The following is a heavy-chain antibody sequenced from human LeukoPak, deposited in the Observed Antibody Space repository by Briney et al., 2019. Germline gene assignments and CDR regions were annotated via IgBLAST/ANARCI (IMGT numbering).Heavy chain of an antibody. V-gene: IGHV4-59*01. Sequence: SETLSLTCTVSGGSISSYYWSWIRQPPGKGLEWIGYIYYSGSTNYNPSLKSRVTISVDTSKNQFSLKLSSVTAADTAVYYCARAPTPYYDFWSGYYDYYYYYYMDVWGKGTTVTVSS. CDR1: GGSISSYY. CDR3: ARAPTPYYDFWSGYYDYYYYYYMDV. J-gene: IGHJ6*03. CDR2: IYYSGST. D-gene: IGHD3-3*01.